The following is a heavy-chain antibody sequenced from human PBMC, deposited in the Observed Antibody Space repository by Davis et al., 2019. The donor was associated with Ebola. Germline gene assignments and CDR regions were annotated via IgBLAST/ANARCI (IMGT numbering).Heavy chain of an antibody. V-gene: IGHV3-11*01. J-gene: IGHJ6*02. CDR1: GFTFSDYY. CDR3: ARDPYSRYGNYYYGMDV. D-gene: IGHD6-13*01. CDR2: ITSSGSTI. Sequence: GESLKISYAASGFTFSDYYMSWIRQAPGKGLEWVSYITSSGSTIYYADSVKGRFTISRDNAKNSLYLQMNSLRAEDTAVYYCARDPYSRYGNYYYGMDVWGQGTTVTVSS.